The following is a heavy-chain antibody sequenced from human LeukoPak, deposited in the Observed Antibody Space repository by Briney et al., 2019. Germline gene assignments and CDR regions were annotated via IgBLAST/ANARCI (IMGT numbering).Heavy chain of an antibody. V-gene: IGHV4-31*03. Sequence: SETLSLTCTVFGDSISSGGYYWSWIRRHPGKGLEWIGYIYYSGSTYYNPSLKSRVTISVDTSKNQFSLKLSSATVADTAVYYCARGSSSWYWFDPWGQGSLVTVSS. CDR3: ARGSSSWYWFDP. CDR1: GDSISSGGYY. D-gene: IGHD6-13*01. J-gene: IGHJ5*02. CDR2: IYYSGST.